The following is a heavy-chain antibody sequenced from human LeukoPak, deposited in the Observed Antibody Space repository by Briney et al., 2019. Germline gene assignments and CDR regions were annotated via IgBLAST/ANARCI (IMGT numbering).Heavy chain of an antibody. CDR3: ASHCSSTSCYADYYYMDV. D-gene: IGHD2-2*01. CDR2: IIPMIGTL. V-gene: IGHV1-69*13. Sequence: SVKVSCKASGGTFSSSGISWVRQAPGQGLEWMGGIIPMIGTLNYAQKFQGRVTITADESTSTGYMELSSLRSEDTAVYYCASHCSSTSCYADYYYMDVWGKGTTVTVSS. CDR1: GGTFSSSG. J-gene: IGHJ6*03.